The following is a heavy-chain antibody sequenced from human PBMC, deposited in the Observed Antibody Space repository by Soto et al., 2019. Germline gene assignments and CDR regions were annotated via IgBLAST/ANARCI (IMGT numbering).Heavy chain of an antibody. V-gene: IGHV4-39*01. CDR3: AGRSSLSSVEIFSGGLSCYNCLDT. CDR2: ICYSGNA. D-gene: IGHD3-16*02. Sequence: SQTQSLTCSVSGGSSSNPSCYRALIRQHPGKALERNGSICYSGNAYYNPSLRSRVPMSVDTAQNQFSLKLSSVTAADTAVYYCAGRSSLSSVEIFSGGLSCYNCLDTRGRGPLVTVSS. J-gene: IGHJ5*01. CDR1: GGSSSNPSCY.